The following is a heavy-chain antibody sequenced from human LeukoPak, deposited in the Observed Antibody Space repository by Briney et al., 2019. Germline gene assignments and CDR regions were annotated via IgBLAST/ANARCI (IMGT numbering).Heavy chain of an antibody. CDR1: GGSFSGYY. V-gene: IGHV4-34*01. CDR3: ARRRLRGGGIDY. CDR2: INHSGST. D-gene: IGHD3-16*01. J-gene: IGHJ4*02. Sequence: SETLSLTCAVYGGSFSGYYWSWIRQPPGKGLEWIGEINHSGSTNYNPSLKSRVTISVDTSKNQFSPKLSSVTAADTAVYYCARRRLRGGGIDYWGQGTLVTVSS.